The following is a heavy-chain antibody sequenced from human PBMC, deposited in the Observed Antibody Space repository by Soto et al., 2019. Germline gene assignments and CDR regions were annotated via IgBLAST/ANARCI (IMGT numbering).Heavy chain of an antibody. Sequence: ASVKVSCKASGYTFTSYGISWVRQAPGQGLEWMGWISAYNGNTNYAQKLQGRVTMTTDTSTSTAYMGLRSLRSDDTAVYYCARSAITMVRGVIIPYYYGMDVWGQGTTVTVSS. D-gene: IGHD3-10*01. V-gene: IGHV1-18*01. CDR2: ISAYNGNT. CDR3: ARSAITMVRGVIIPYYYGMDV. J-gene: IGHJ6*02. CDR1: GYTFTSYG.